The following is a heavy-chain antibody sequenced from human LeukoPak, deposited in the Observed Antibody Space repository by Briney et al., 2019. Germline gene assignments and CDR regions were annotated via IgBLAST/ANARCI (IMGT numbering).Heavy chain of an antibody. CDR1: GFTFSTYG. J-gene: IGHJ4*02. Sequence: TGGSLRLSCAASGFTFSTYGMSWVRQAPGGGLEWVSGISWNSGSIGYADSVKGRFTISRDNAKNSLYLQMNSLRAEDTALYYCAKDIGDYWGQGTLVTVSS. CDR3: AKDIGDY. V-gene: IGHV3-9*01. CDR2: ISWNSGSI.